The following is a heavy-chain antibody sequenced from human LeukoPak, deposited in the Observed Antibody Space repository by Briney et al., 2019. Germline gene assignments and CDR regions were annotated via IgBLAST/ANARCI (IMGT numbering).Heavy chain of an antibody. D-gene: IGHD1-26*01. Sequence: QPGGSLRLSCATSGFTFSNYAMSWVRQAPGKGLEWVSAITGSGAVTFYADSVKGRFTISRDNSKNSLYLRMHSLRAGDTAVYYCAKLWIGSSPRYFDYWGQGALVTVSS. CDR3: AKLWIGSSPRYFDY. V-gene: IGHV3-23*01. CDR2: ITGSGAVT. CDR1: GFTFSNYA. J-gene: IGHJ4*02.